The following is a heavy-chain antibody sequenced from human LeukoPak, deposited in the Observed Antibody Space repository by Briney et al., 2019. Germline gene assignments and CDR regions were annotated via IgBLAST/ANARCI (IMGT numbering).Heavy chain of an antibody. CDR2: FSGRGSNT. CDR1: GFAFRSNG. Sequence: PGGSLRLFCAASGFAFRSNGMSWVRQAPGKGLEWVAGFSGRGSNTYYADSVKGRFTISRDNSKSTLYLQTNSLRAEDTAVYYCAKLRYSAIDYWGQGTLVTVSS. V-gene: IGHV3-23*01. D-gene: IGHD5-18*01. J-gene: IGHJ4*02. CDR3: AKLRYSAIDY.